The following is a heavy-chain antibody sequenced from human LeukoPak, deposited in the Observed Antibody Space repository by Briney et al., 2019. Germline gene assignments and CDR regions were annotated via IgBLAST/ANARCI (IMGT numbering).Heavy chain of an antibody. J-gene: IGHJ4*02. D-gene: IGHD5-18*01. CDR1: GGSISSGEYY. Sequence: SQTLSLTCTDSGGSISSGEYYWSWIRQPPGKGLEWIVYIYYSGSTNYNPSLKSRVTISVDTSKNQFSLKLSSVTAADTAVYYCARWEDTAMVIDYWGQGTLVTVSS. CDR2: IYYSGST. CDR3: ARWEDTAMVIDY. V-gene: IGHV4-30-4*01.